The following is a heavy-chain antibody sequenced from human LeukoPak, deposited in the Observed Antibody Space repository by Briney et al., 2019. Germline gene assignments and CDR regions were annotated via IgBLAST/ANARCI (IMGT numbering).Heavy chain of an antibody. CDR3: VRRRRYYYDSSGYYGGDYFDY. CDR1: GYTFTSYY. V-gene: IGHV1-46*01. Sequence: GASVKVSCKASGYTFTSYYMHWVRQAPGQGLEWMGIINPSGGSTSYAQKFQGRVTMTRDMSTSTVYMELSSLRSEDTAVYYCVRRRRYYYDSSGYYGGDYFDYWGQGTLVTVSS. CDR2: INPSGGST. J-gene: IGHJ4*02. D-gene: IGHD3-22*01.